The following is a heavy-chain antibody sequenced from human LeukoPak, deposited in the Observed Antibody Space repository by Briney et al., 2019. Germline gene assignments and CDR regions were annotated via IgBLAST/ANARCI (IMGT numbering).Heavy chain of an antibody. CDR3: AANLSNPRMGASYLDS. CDR1: GFTSTNFA. V-gene: IGHV1-58*01. Sequence: SVKVSCKASGFTSTNFAVQWVRQARGQRLEWIGWIIVGSGATKCAQDFQERVTITRDLSTSTLYMELRSLTSEDTAVYYCAANLSNPRMGASYLDSWGQGTLVTVSS. CDR2: IIVGSGAT. D-gene: IGHD3-16*01. J-gene: IGHJ4*02.